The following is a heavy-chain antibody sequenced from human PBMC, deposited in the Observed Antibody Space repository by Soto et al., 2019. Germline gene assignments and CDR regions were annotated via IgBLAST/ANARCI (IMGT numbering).Heavy chain of an antibody. CDR3: ARPPRDWTYDSGMPV. J-gene: IGHJ6*02. V-gene: IGHV1-69*01. D-gene: IGHD2-21*01. CDR2: TIPKCGTP. Sequence: QVQLLQSGAEMQQPGASVRLSCTASGGTFSKYAFSWVRQAPGQGLEWLGGTIPKCGTPNNAHNFQRRVSISADGSTATAYLKLSSVRSEDTTFYFFARPPRDWTYDSGMPVWGQGNRVTVSS. CDR1: GGTFSKYA.